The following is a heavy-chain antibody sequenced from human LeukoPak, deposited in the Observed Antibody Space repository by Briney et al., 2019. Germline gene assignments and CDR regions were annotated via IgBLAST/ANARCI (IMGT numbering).Heavy chain of an antibody. D-gene: IGHD4-17*01. Sequence: SQTLSLTCAISGDSVSSNSAAWNWIRQSPSRGLEWLGRTYYRSKWYNDYAVSVKSRITINPDTSKNQFSLQLNSVTPEDTAVYYCAREGFTTVPRASRRFWYFDLWGRGTLVTVSS. CDR1: GDSVSSNSAA. J-gene: IGHJ2*01. V-gene: IGHV6-1*01. CDR2: TYYRSKWYN. CDR3: AREGFTTVPRASRRFWYFDL.